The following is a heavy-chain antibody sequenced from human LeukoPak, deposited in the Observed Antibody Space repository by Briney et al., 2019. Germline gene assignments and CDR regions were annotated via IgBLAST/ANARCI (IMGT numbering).Heavy chain of an antibody. Sequence: ASVKVSCKASGYTFTSYGISWVRQAPGQGLEWMGWISAYNGNTNYAQKLQGRVTMTTDTSTSTAYMELRSLRSDDTAVYYCAGPWGYCSSTSSYATFDYWGQGTLVTVSS. V-gene: IGHV1-18*01. CDR1: GYTFTSYG. CDR3: AGPWGYCSSTSSYATFDY. J-gene: IGHJ4*02. CDR2: ISAYNGNT. D-gene: IGHD2-2*01.